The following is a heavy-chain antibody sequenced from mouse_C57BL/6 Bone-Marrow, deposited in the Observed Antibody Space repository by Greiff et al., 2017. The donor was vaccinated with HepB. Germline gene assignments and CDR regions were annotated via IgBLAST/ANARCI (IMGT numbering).Heavy chain of an antibody. CDR2: FHPYNDDT. V-gene: IGHV1-47*01. CDR3: ARNYYGSGGFDV. CDR1: GYTFTTYP. J-gene: IGHJ1*03. Sequence: VKLMESGAELVKPGASVKMSCKASGYTFTTYPIEWMKQNHGKSLEWIGNFHPYNDDTKYNEKFKGKATLTVEKSSSTVYLELSRLTSDDSAVYYCARNYYGSGGFDVWGTGTTVTVSS. D-gene: IGHD1-1*01.